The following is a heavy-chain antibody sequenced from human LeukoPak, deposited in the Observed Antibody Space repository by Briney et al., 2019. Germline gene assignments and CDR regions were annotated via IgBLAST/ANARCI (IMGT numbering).Heavy chain of an antibody. CDR1: GGSISSGGYY. D-gene: IGHD3-3*01. V-gene: IGHV4-39*01. Sequence: SETLSLTCTVSGGSISSGGYYWSWIRQHPGKGLEWIGSIYYSGSTYYNPSLKSRVTISVDTSKNQFSLKLSSVTAADTAVYYCARLIKCKVYYDFCALWFDPWGQGTLVTVSS. CDR2: IYYSGST. J-gene: IGHJ5*02. CDR3: ARLIKCKVYYDFCALWFDP.